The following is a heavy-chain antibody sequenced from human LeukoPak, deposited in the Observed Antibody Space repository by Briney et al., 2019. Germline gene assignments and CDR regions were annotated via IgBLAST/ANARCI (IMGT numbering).Heavy chain of an antibody. D-gene: IGHD3-10*01. J-gene: IGHJ4*02. V-gene: IGHV3-64*02. Sequence: GGSLRLSCAASGFTFSNYAMHWVRQAPGKGLQYVSDISSNGGSTYYADSVKGRFTISRDNSKNTLYLQMGSLRAEDMAVYYCAKGSAMVRGLFDYWGQGTLVTVSS. CDR1: GFTFSNYA. CDR2: ISSNGGST. CDR3: AKGSAMVRGLFDY.